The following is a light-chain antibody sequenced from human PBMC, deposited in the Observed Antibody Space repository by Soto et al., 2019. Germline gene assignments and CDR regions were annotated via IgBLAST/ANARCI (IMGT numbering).Light chain of an antibody. CDR2: KAS. V-gene: IGKV1-5*03. J-gene: IGKJ4*01. CDR3: QQYHIFPLA. Sequence: DIQMTQSPSTLSASVGDRVTITCRASQSINSWLAWYQQKPGKAPKLLSYKASSLQNGVSSRFSGSGSGTEFTLTIRGLQPEDFATYYCQQYHIFPLAFGGGTKVEIK. CDR1: QSINSW.